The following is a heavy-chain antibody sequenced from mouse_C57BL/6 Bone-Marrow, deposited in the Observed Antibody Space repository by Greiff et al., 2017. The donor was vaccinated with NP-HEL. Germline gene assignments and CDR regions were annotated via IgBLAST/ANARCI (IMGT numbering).Heavy chain of an antibody. Sequence: VKLQESGGGLVQPGGSLKLSCAASGFTFSDYYMYWVRQTPEKRLEWVAYISNGGGSTYYPDTVKGRFTISRDNAKNTLYLQMSRLKSEDTAMYYCARDSGYAMDYWGQGTSVTVSS. CDR1: GFTFSDYY. J-gene: IGHJ4*01. V-gene: IGHV5-12*01. CDR2: ISNGGGST. CDR3: ARDSGYAMDY.